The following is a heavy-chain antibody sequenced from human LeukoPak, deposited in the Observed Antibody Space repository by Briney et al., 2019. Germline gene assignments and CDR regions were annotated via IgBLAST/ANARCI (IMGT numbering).Heavy chain of an antibody. Sequence: GGSLRLSCAASGFTFSSYTMNWVRQAPGKGLEWVSSISSSTSYIYYADSVKSRFTISRDNAKNSLYLQMNSLRAEDTAVYYCARGGDYYGSGTLLYYYYMDVWGKGTTVTVSS. CDR2: ISSSTSYI. V-gene: IGHV3-21*01. CDR3: ARGGDYYGSGTLLYYYYMDV. CDR1: GFTFSSYT. D-gene: IGHD3-10*01. J-gene: IGHJ6*03.